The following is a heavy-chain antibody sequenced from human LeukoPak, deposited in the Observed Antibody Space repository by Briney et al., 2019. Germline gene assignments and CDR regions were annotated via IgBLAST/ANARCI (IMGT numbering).Heavy chain of an antibody. CDR1: GGSISSSSYY. V-gene: IGHV4-39*01. Sequence: SSETLSLTCTVSGGSISSSSYYWGWIRQPPGKGLEWIGSIYYSGSTYYNPSLKSRVTISVDTSKNQFSLKLSSVTAADTAVYYCATRNRRDGPIKIDYWGQGTLVTVSS. CDR2: IYYSGST. D-gene: IGHD1-1*01. J-gene: IGHJ4*02. CDR3: ATRNRRDGPIKIDY.